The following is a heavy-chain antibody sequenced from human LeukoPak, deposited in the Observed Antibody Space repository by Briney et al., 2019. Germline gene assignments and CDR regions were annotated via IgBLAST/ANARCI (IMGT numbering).Heavy chain of an antibody. V-gene: IGHV3-30*02. D-gene: IGHD2-2*02. Sequence: GGSLRLSCAASGFTFSSYGMHWVRQAPGKGLEWVAFVRYDGSNKYYADSVKGRFTISRDNSKNTLYLQMNSLRAVDTAVYYCARAPGYCSSTSCYTYYMDVWGKGTTVTVSS. CDR2: VRYDGSNK. J-gene: IGHJ6*03. CDR3: ARAPGYCSSTSCYTYYMDV. CDR1: GFTFSSYG.